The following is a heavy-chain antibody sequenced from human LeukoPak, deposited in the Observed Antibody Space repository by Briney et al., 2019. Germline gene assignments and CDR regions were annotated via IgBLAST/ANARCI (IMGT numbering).Heavy chain of an antibody. V-gene: IGHV1-2*02. J-gene: IGHJ5*02. CDR1: GYTFTGYY. Sequence: GASVKVSCKASGYTFTGYYMHWVRQAPGQGLEWTGWINPNSGGTNYAQKFQGRVTMTRDTSISTAYMELSRLRSDDTAVYYCARDPAAGFPYNWFDPWGQGTLVTVSS. CDR2: INPNSGGT. D-gene: IGHD6-25*01. CDR3: ARDPAAGFPYNWFDP.